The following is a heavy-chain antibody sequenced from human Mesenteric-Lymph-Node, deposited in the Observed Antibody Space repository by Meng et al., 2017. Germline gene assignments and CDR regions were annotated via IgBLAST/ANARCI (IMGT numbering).Heavy chain of an antibody. CDR3: ARDTTGTTGYYYYGMDV. CDR2: INPNSGGT. D-gene: IGHD1-1*01. J-gene: IGHJ6*02. V-gene: IGHV1-2*02. CDR1: GYTFTGYY. Sequence: ASVKVSCKASGYTFTGYYMHWVRQAPGQGLEWMGWINPNSGGTNYAQKFQGRVTMTRDTSISTAYMELSRLRSDDTAVYYCARDTTGTTGYYYYGMDVWGQGTTVTVSS.